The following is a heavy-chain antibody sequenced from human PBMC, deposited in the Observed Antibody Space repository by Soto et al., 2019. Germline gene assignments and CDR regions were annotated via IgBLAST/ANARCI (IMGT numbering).Heavy chain of an antibody. J-gene: IGHJ4*02. CDR2: INPGGGST. CDR3: ARGHITLTKLFEY. V-gene: IGHV1-46*01. D-gene: IGHD1-20*01. CDR1: GYTFTSYY. Sequence: ASVKVSCKASGYTFTSYYMHWVRQAPGQGLEWMGIINPGGGSTTYAQKFQGRVTMTRDTSTSTVYMALSSLRSEDTAVYYSARGHITLTKLFEYWGQGTLVTVSS.